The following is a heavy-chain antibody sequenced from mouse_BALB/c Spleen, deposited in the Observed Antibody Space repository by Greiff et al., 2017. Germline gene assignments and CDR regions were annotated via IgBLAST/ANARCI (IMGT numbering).Heavy chain of an antibody. V-gene: IGHV5-17*02. CDR1: GFTFSSFG. CDR3: ARYGVRWYFDV. D-gene: IGHD2-14*01. Sequence: EVKLEESGGGLVQPGGSRKLSCAASGFTFSSFGMHWVRQAPEKGLEWVAYISSGSSTIYYADTVKGRFTISRDNPKNTLFLQMTSLRSEDTAMYYCARYGVRWYFDVWGAGTTVTVSS. CDR2: ISSGSSTI. J-gene: IGHJ1*01.